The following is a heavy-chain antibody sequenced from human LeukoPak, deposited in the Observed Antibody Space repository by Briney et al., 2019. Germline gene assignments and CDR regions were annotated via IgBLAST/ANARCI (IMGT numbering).Heavy chain of an antibody. CDR1: GFTFSSYA. J-gene: IGHJ4*02. Sequence: GGSLRLSCSASGFTFSSYAMHWVRQAPGKGLEYVSSITSNGDTTYYTDSVKGRFTISRDNSKNTLYLQMSSLRAEDTAVYYCLKDRLGTGDYWGQGTLVCVSS. CDR2: ITSNGDTT. D-gene: IGHD7-27*01. CDR3: LKDRLGTGDY. V-gene: IGHV3-64D*06.